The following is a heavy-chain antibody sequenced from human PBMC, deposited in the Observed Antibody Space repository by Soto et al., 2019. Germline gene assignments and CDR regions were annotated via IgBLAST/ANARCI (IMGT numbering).Heavy chain of an antibody. CDR1: GGSISSGGYY. CDR3: ARGAVVVVAATPPWFDP. CDR2: IYYSGST. D-gene: IGHD2-15*01. V-gene: IGHV4-31*03. J-gene: IGHJ5*02. Sequence: SETLSLTCTVSGGSISSGGYYWSWIRQHPGKGLEWIGYIYYSGSTYYNPSLKSRVTISVDTSKNQFSLKLSSVTAADTAVYYCARGAVVVVAATPPWFDPWGQGTLVTVSS.